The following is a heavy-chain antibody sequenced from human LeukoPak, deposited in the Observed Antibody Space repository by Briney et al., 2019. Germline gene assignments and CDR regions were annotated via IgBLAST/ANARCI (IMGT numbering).Heavy chain of an antibody. CDR2: ISGDGGST. V-gene: IGHV3-43*02. Sequence: GGSLRLSCAASGFTFSSYAMSWVRQAPGKGLEWVSLISGDGGSTYYADSVKGRFTISRDNSKNSLYLQMNSLRTEDTALYYCAKPTTYYDFWSGYYKPYYYGMDVWGQGTTVTVSS. J-gene: IGHJ6*02. CDR1: GFTFSSYA. D-gene: IGHD3-3*01. CDR3: AKPTTYYDFWSGYYKPYYYGMDV.